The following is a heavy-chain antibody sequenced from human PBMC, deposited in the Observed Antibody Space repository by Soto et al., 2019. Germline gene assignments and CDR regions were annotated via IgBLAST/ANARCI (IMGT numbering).Heavy chain of an antibody. CDR2: IWYDGSNK. D-gene: IGHD2-2*01. CDR3: AAGYCISTSCRPPFEY. V-gene: IGHV3-33*01. J-gene: IGHJ4*02. CDR1: GFTFSSYG. Sequence: QVQLVESGGGVVQPGRSLRLSCAASGFTFSSYGMHWVRQAPGKGLEWVAVIWYDGSNKYYADSVKGRFTISRDNSKKTLYLQMNSLRAEDTAVYYCAAGYCISTSCRPPFEYWGQVTLVTVSS.